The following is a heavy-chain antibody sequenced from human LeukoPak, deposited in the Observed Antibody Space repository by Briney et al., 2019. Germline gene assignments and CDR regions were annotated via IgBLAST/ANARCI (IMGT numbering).Heavy chain of an antibody. D-gene: IGHD7-27*01. J-gene: IGHJ4*02. V-gene: IGHV4-34*01. Sequence: SETLSLTCAVYGGSFSGYYWSWIRQPPGKGLEWIGEINHSGSTNYNPSLKSRVTISVDTSKNQFSLKLSSVTAADTAVYYCARGWGYFDSWGQGTLVTVSS. CDR2: INHSGST. CDR3: ARGWGYFDS. CDR1: GGSFSGYY.